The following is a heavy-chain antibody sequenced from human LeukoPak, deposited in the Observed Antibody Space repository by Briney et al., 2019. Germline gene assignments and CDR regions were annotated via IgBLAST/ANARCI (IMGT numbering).Heavy chain of an antibody. CDR2: ISYDGNNK. CDR3: AKTKEGYIFYYYYGMDV. Sequence: PGGSLRLSCAASGFTFSSYGMHWVRQAPGKGLEWVAVISYDGNNKYYADSVKGRFTIPRDNSKNTLYLQMNSLRAEDTAVYYCAKTKEGYIFYYYYGMDVWGQGTTVTVSS. V-gene: IGHV3-30*18. D-gene: IGHD5-24*01. CDR1: GFTFSSYG. J-gene: IGHJ6*02.